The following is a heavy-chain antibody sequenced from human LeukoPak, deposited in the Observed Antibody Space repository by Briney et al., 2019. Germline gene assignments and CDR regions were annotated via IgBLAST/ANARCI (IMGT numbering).Heavy chain of an antibody. CDR3: ARRTDHNLDH. J-gene: IGHJ4*02. CDR1: GDSVSSGSYY. CDR2: IYYSGST. D-gene: IGHD1-1*01. Sequence: SETLSLTCTVSGDSVSSGSYYWSWIRQPPGKGLEWIGDIYYSGSTNYNPSLKSRVTISVGTSKTQFSLKVSSVTAADTAVYYCARRTDHNLDHWGQGTLVTVSS. V-gene: IGHV4-61*01.